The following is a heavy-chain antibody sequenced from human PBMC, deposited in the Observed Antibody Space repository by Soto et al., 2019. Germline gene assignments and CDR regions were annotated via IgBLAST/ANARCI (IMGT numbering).Heavy chain of an antibody. CDR2: SSNSFTYT. D-gene: IGHD3-10*02. CDR3: ARSGDKYNVLDY. Sequence: LRLSCPASRFKGSERYMSWIRQAPGKGLEWLSYSSNSFTYTRYAYSVKGRFSISRDNAKNSLFLQINSLRGEDSATYYCARSGDKYNVLDYWGQGTPVTVSS. CDR1: RFKGSERY. V-gene: IGHV3-11*06. J-gene: IGHJ4*02.